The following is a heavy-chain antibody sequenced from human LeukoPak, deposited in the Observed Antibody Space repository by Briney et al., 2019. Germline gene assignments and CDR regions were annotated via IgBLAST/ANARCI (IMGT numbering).Heavy chain of an antibody. V-gene: IGHV1-18*01. J-gene: IGHJ4*02. CDR3: ARDRIAVLGGDY. CDR2: ISAYNGNT. D-gene: IGHD6-19*01. Sequence: ASVTVSFKASGYTFTNYGLSWVRHAPGQGLEWMGWISAYNGNTNYAQKFQGRVTITTDTSTSTAYMELRSLRSDDTAVYYCARDRIAVLGGDYWGQGTLVTVSS. CDR1: GYTFTNYG.